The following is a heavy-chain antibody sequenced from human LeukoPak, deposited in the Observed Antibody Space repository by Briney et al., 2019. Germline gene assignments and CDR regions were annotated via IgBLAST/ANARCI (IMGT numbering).Heavy chain of an antibody. V-gene: IGHV4-39*01. CDR3: VRQKGHSSSWWYFDY. J-gene: IGHJ4*02. CDR2: VNYSGYT. Sequence: SETLSLTCTVSTASLNNIGYYWGWIRQPPGEGLEWLGIVNYSGYTYYNPSLRSRVSISVDTAKNQFSLKLSSVTAADTAVYYCVRQKGHSSSWWYFDYWAQGTLVTVSS. D-gene: IGHD6-19*01. CDR1: TASLNNIGYY.